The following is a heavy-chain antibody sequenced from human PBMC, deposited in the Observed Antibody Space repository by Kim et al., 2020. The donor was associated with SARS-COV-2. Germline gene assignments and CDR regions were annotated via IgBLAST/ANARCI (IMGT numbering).Heavy chain of an antibody. CDR2: MNPNSGNT. J-gene: IGHJ6*02. D-gene: IGHD6-6*01. Sequence: ASVKVSCKASGYTFTSYDVNWVRQDTGQGLEWMGWMNPNSGNTGYAQKFQGRVTMTRNTSISIAYMELSSLRSEDTAVYYCAVGYSSSSWYGNYGMDVWGQGTTVTVSS. CDR3: AVGYSSSSWYGNYGMDV. CDR1: GYTFTSYD. V-gene: IGHV1-8*01.